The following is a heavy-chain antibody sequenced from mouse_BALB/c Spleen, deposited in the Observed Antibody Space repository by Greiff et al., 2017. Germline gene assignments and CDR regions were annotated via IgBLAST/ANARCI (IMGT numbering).Heavy chain of an antibody. CDR2: IYPGNVNT. D-gene: IGHD3-1*01. V-gene: IGHV1S56*01. J-gene: IGHJ3*01. CDR1: GYTFTSYY. CDR3: ARGGSGYTWFAY. Sequence: QVQLQQSGPELVKPGASVRISCKASGYTFTSYYIHWVKQRPGQGLEWIGWIYPGNVNTKYNEKFKGKATLTADKSSSTAYMQLSSLTSEDSAVYFCARGGSGYTWFAYWGQGTLVTVSA.